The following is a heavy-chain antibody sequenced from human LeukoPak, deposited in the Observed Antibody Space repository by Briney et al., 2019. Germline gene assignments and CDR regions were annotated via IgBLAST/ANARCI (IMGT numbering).Heavy chain of an antibody. V-gene: IGHV3-23*01. CDR3: AKDQTFDY. CDR1: GFTFSNFA. CDR2: ISHSGDNT. J-gene: IGHJ4*02. Sequence: GGSLRLSCAASGFTFSNFAMSWIRQAPRKGLDWVSIISHSGDNTYHADSVKGRFTISRDNSNNTLYLQMNSLRAEDTAVYYCAKDQTFDYWGQGTLVTVSS.